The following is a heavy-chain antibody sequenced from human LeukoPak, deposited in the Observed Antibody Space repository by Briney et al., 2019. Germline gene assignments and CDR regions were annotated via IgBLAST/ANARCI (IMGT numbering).Heavy chain of an antibody. Sequence: PGGSLRLSCAASGFTFSSYGMHWVRQAPGKGLEWVAFIRYDGSNKYYADSVKGRFTISRDNSKNTLYLQMNSLRAEDTAVYYCAKDQAGGPEQYYFDYWGQGTLVTVSS. D-gene: IGHD1-14*01. CDR2: IRYDGSNK. CDR1: GFTFSSYG. V-gene: IGHV3-30*02. J-gene: IGHJ4*02. CDR3: AKDQAGGPEQYYFDY.